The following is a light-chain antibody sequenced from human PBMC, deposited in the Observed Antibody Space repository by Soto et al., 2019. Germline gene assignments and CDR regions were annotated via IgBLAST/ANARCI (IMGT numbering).Light chain of an antibody. CDR3: HQYYITPRT. CDR1: QSVLYSSNNKNY. V-gene: IGKV4-1*01. Sequence: DIVMTQSPDSLAVSLGERATINCKSSQSVLYSSNNKNYLAWYQQKPGQPPKLLFYWASTRESGVPDRFSGSGSGTDFTLTISSLQAEDVAIYYFHQYYITPRTFGQGTKVEIK. J-gene: IGKJ1*01. CDR2: WAS.